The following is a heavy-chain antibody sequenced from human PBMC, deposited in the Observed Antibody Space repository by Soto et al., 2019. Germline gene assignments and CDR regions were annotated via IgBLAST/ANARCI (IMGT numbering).Heavy chain of an antibody. Sequence: GGSLRLSCAASGFFFSTYAMNWVRQAPGKGLEWVSAISNNGYDTYYAESVRGRFTIFRDNSINTMYLQMSRLRTEDTAVYYCAHPRGYGVFDAVDIWGQGTMVTVSS. J-gene: IGHJ3*02. CDR3: AHPRGYGVFDAVDI. CDR1: GFFFSTYA. CDR2: ISNNGYDT. D-gene: IGHD4-17*01. V-gene: IGHV3-23*01.